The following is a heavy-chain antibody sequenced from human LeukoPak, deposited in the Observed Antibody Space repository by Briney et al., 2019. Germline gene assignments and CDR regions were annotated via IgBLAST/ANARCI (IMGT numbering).Heavy chain of an antibody. CDR2: INHSGST. V-gene: IGHV4-39*07. D-gene: IGHD3-10*01. Sequence: SETLSLTCTVSGGSVSSGSYYWSWIRQPPGKGLEWIGEINHSGSTNYNPSLKSRVTISVDTSKNQFSLKLSSVTAADTAVYYCARGLGYYGSGSYCFDYWGQGTLVTVSS. CDR1: GGSVSSGSYY. CDR3: ARGLGYYGSGSYCFDY. J-gene: IGHJ4*02.